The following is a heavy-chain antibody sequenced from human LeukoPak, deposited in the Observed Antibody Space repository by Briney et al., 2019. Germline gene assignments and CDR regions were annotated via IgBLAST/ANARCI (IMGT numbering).Heavy chain of an antibody. Sequence: GGTLRLSCEASGFTFSTYGINWARQAPGKGLEWVSAISGSGGSTYYADSVKGRFTISRDNSKNTLYLQMNSLRAEDTAVYYCAKVYSSGWYGVGYFDYWGQGTLVTVSS. CDR3: AKVYSSGWYGVGYFDY. CDR2: ISGSGGST. CDR1: GFTFSTYG. V-gene: IGHV3-23*01. D-gene: IGHD6-19*01. J-gene: IGHJ4*02.